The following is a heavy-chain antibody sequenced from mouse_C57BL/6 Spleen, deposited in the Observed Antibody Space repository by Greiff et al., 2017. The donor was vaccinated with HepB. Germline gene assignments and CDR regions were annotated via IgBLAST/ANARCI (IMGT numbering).Heavy chain of an antibody. D-gene: IGHD1-1*01. CDR2: IWTGGGT. CDR3: ARIPPYYYGSSYGFDD. V-gene: IGHV2-9-1*01. J-gene: IGHJ2*01. Sequence: VKLMESGPGLVAPSQSLSITCTVSGFSLTSYAISWVRQPPGKGLEWLGVIWTGGGTNYNSALKSRLSISKDNSKSQVFLKMNSLQTDDTARYYCARIPPYYYGSSYGFDDWGQGTTLTVSS. CDR1: GFSLTSYA.